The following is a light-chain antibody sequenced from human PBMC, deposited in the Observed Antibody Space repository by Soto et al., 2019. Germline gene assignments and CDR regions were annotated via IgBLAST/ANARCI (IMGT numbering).Light chain of an antibody. Sequence: EIVLTQYPGTLSLSPGGKATLSCRASQSVRSTHLAWYQLKPGQAPRLFIYGASSRATGIPDRFSGSGSGTDFTLTISRLEPEDFAVYICQQYGTSPRTFGQGTRLEIK. CDR1: QSVRSTH. CDR3: QQYGTSPRT. J-gene: IGKJ5*01. V-gene: IGKV3-20*01. CDR2: GAS.